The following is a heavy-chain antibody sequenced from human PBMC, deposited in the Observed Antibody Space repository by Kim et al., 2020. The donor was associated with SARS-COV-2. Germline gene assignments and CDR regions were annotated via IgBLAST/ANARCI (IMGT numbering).Heavy chain of an antibody. Sequence: DGGSRYYQHSVKGRFTTARENANNRGYLQMNSLRVDDTAIYYCTSIFEYWGQGALVPVSS. J-gene: IGHJ1*01. CDR3: TSIFEY. D-gene: IGHD3-3*02. CDR2: DGGSR. V-gene: IGHV3-74*01.